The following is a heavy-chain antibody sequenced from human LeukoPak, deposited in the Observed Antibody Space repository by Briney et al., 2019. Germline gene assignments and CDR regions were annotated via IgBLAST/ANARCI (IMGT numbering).Heavy chain of an antibody. J-gene: IGHJ4*02. CDR2: ISGSGTI. Sequence: SETLSLTCTVSGDSINDYYWSWIRQPAGKGLEWIGRISGSGTITYNPALQSRLTISIDTSRNQFSLNLRSVTAADTAVYFCARDNPRTTGYSSGSSFDFWGQGIVVTVSS. V-gene: IGHV4-4*07. D-gene: IGHD6-19*01. CDR1: GDSINDYY. CDR3: ARDNPRTTGYSSGSSFDF.